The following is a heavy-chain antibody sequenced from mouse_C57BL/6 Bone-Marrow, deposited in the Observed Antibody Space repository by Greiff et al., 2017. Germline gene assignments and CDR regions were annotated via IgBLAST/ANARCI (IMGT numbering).Heavy chain of an antibody. V-gene: IGHV6-3*01. Sequence: EVKVEESGGGLVQPGGSMKLSCVASGFTFSNYWMNWVRQSPEKGLEWVAQIRLKSDNYATNYAESVKGRFTISRDDSKSSVYLQMNNLRAEDTGIYYCTAGGWLLAYWGQGTLVTVSA. J-gene: IGHJ3*01. D-gene: IGHD2-3*01. CDR3: TAGGWLLAY. CDR2: IRLKSDNYAT. CDR1: GFTFSNYW.